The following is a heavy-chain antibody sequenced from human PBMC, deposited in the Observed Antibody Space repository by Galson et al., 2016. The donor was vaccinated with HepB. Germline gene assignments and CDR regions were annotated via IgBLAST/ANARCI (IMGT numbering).Heavy chain of an antibody. J-gene: IGHJ6*02. Sequence: CAISGDSVSSSTAAWIWIRQSPSRGLEWLGRTYYRSKWYNDYAVSVKSRITINPDTSKNQFSLQLSSVTPEDTAVYYCAREVRYSPAGGMDVWGHGTTVTVSS. V-gene: IGHV6-1*01. CDR1: GDSVSSSTAA. CDR2: TYYRSKWYN. CDR3: AREVRYSPAGGMDV. D-gene: IGHD3-9*01.